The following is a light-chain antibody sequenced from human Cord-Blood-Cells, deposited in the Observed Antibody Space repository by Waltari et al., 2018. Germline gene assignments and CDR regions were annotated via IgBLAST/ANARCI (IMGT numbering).Light chain of an antibody. CDR1: NIGSKS. CDR3: QVWDSSSDHWV. J-gene: IGLJ3*02. V-gene: IGLV3-21*04. CDR2: YDS. Sequence: SYVLTQPPSVSVAPGTTARITCGGNNIGSKSVHWYQQKPGQAPVLVIYYDSDRPSGIPERFSGSNSGNTATLTLSRVEAGDEADYYWQVWDSSSDHWVFGGGTKLTVL.